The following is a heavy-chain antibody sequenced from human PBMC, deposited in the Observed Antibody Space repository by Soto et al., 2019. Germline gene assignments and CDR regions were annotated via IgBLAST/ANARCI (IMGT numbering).Heavy chain of an antibody. CDR1: GFTFSSYS. CDR3: ARVGVATIILYDYYGMDV. CDR2: ISSSSSYI. D-gene: IGHD5-12*01. V-gene: IGHV3-21*01. J-gene: IGHJ6*02. Sequence: GGSLRLSCAASGFTFSSYSMNWVRQAPGKGLEWVSSISSSSSYIYYADSVKGRFTISRDNAKNSLYLQMNSLRAEDTAVYYCARVGVATIILYDYYGMDVWGQGTTVTVSS.